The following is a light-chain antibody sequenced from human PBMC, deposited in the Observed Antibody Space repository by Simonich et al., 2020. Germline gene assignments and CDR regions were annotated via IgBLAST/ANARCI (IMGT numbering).Light chain of an antibody. J-gene: IGKJ2*01. CDR3: QQYYSTPYT. CDR2: WAS. Sequence: DIVMTQSPNSLAVSLGERATINCKSSQSDFYSSTNKNYLAWYQPKPGKPPKLLIYWASTREPGVPHRFSGSGSGTDFTLTISSLQAEDVAVYYCQQYYSTPYTFGQGTKLEIK. V-gene: IGKV4-1*01. CDR1: QSDFYSSTNKNY.